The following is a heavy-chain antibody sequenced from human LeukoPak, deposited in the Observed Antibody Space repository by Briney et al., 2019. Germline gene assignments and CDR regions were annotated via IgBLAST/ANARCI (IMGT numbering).Heavy chain of an antibody. CDR1: GGTFSSYA. V-gene: IGHV1-69*05. CDR3: ARDPNPVWENGWFDP. D-gene: IGHD1-26*01. Sequence: SVKVSYKASGGTFSSYAISWVRQAPGQGLEWMGGIIPIFGTANYAQKFQGRVTITTDESTSTAYMELSSLRSEDTAVYYCARDPNPVWENGWFDPWGQGTLVTVSS. J-gene: IGHJ5*02. CDR2: IIPIFGTA.